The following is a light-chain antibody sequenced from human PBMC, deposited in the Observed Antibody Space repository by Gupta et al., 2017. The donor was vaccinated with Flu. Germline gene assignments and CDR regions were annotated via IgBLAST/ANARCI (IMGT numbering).Light chain of an antibody. CDR3: QQYNSYSWT. V-gene: IGKV1-5*03. CDR1: QSISSW. CDR2: KAS. J-gene: IGKJ1*01. Sequence: QPTQSPSTLSASVGDRVTITCRASQSISSWLAWYQQKPGKAPKLLIYKASSLESGVPSRFSGSGSGTEFTLTISSLQPDDFATYYCQQYNSYSWTFGQGTKVEIK.